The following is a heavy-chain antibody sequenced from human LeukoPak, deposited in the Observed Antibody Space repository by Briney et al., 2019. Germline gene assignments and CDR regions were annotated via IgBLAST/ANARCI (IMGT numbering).Heavy chain of an antibody. D-gene: IGHD6-13*01. CDR2: TYYRSKWYN. CDR1: GDSFSSNRVA. Sequence: SETLSRTCAISGDSFSSNRVAWNWIRQSPSRGLEWLGRTYYRSKWYNDYAVSVQSRIIINPDTSKNQFSLQLKSVTPEDTAGYFWKRGRGASGQFVFDRGGQGTLVIVSS. V-gene: IGHV6-1*01. J-gene: IGHJ4*01. CDR3: KRGRGASGQFVFDR.